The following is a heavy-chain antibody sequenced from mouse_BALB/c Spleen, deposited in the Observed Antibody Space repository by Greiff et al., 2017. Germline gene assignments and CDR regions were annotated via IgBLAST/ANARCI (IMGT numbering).Heavy chain of an antibody. CDR3: GRGGRRAFDY. Sequence: EVQVVESGGGLVKPGGSLKLSCAASGFTFSSYAMSWVRQSPEKRLEWVAEISSGGSYTYYPDTVTGRFTIARDNAKNTLYLEMSSLRSEDAAMYYCGRGGRRAFDYWGQGTTLTVSS. CDR2: ISSGGSYT. D-gene: IGHD1-1*01. J-gene: IGHJ2*01. V-gene: IGHV5-9-4*01. CDR1: GFTFSSYA.